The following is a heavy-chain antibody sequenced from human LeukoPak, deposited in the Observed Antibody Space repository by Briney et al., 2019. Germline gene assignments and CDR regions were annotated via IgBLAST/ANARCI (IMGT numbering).Heavy chain of an antibody. J-gene: IGHJ4*02. CDR2: IKQDGSEK. CDR1: GFTFSSSW. D-gene: IGHD3-22*01. V-gene: IGHV3-7*01. Sequence: GGSLRLSCAASGFTFSSSWMSWVRQAPGKGLEWVANIKQDGSEKYYVDSVKGRFTISRDNAKNSLYLQMNSLRAEDTAVYYCARDDYYYDSSGYLHWGQGTLVTVSS. CDR3: ARDDYYYDSSGYLH.